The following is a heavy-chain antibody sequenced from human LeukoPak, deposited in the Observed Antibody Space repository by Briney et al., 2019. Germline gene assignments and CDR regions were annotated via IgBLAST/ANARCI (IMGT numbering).Heavy chain of an antibody. D-gene: IGHD3-3*01. V-gene: IGHV3-11*01. CDR2: ISSSGSTI. J-gene: IGHJ4*02. Sequence: PGGSLRLSCAASGFTFSDYYMSCIRQAPGKGLEWVSYISSSGSTIYYADSVKGRFTISRDNSKNTLYLQMNSLRAEDTAVYYCAKDHVDEYYDFWSGSGTGPFDYWGQGTLVTVSS. CDR1: GFTFSDYY. CDR3: AKDHVDEYYDFWSGSGTGPFDY.